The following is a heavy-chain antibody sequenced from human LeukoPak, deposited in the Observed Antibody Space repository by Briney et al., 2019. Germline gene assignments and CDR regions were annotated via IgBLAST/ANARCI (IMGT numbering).Heavy chain of an antibody. CDR3: ARRSGSSYYYGSGSYQDYYYYYMDV. CDR1: GYIFTSYY. D-gene: IGHD3-10*01. CDR2: INPSGGTT. Sequence: ASVKVSCKASGYIFTSYYMHWVRQAPGQGLEWMGIINPSGGTTSYAQKFQGRVTMTRDTSTSTVYMELSSLRSEDTAVYYCARRSGSSYYYGSGSYQDYYYYYMDVWGKGTTVTISS. J-gene: IGHJ6*03. V-gene: IGHV1-46*01.